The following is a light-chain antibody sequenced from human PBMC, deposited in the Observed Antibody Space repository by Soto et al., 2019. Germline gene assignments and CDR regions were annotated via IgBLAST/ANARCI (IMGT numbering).Light chain of an antibody. CDR3: QQYHNWPPQYT. V-gene: IGKV3-15*01. Sequence: EIVMTQSPASLSVSPGDGATLSCRASQSVASNVAWYQQKPGQGPRLLIHGASTRAVGVPARFSGSGSGTDFTITINSLQSEDFAVYYCQQYHNWPPQYTFGQGTKLQI. CDR2: GAS. J-gene: IGKJ2*01. CDR1: QSVASN.